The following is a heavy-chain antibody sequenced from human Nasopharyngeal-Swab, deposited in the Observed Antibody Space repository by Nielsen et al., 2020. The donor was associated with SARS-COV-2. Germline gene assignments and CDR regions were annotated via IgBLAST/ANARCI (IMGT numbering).Heavy chain of an antibody. Sequence: GGSLRLSCAASGFTFSSYGMHWVRQAPGKGLEWVAVISYDGSNKYYADSVKGRFTISRVNSKNTLYLQMNSLRAEDTAVYYCAKDSDYYGSGSPFYWGQGTLVTVSS. CDR3: AKDSDYYGSGSPFY. J-gene: IGHJ4*02. D-gene: IGHD3-10*01. V-gene: IGHV3-30*18. CDR1: GFTFSSYG. CDR2: ISYDGSNK.